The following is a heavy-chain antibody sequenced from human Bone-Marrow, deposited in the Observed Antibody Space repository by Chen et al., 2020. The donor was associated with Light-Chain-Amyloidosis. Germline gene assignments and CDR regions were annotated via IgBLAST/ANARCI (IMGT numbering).Heavy chain of an antibody. J-gene: IGHJ3*01. CDR3: ARDPWGAGSAFDV. CDR1: GYRFSDYS. Sequence: QVQLVQSGSELRRPGASVNISCKISGYRFSDYSLNWVQQTPGHGLEFMGWINTNTGRPTYAQGFTGRFVFSVDTSVSTAYLHITDLKSEDTGTYDCARDPWGAGSAFDVWGRGTHVTVSA. CDR2: INTNTGRP. D-gene: IGHD7-27*01. V-gene: IGHV7-4-1*02.